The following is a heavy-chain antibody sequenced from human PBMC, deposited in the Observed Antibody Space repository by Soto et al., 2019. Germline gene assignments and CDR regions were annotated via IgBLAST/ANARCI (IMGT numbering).Heavy chain of an antibody. V-gene: IGHV4-30-4*01. Sequence: QVQLQESGPGLVKPSQTLSLTCTVSGGSINSGDYYWSWIRQPPGKGLEWLGYIHYSGSAYYNPSLRSRLTISLDTSWNQFSLKLSAVTAADTAVYFCARDVDSNWFDPWGQGTLVTVSS. CDR3: ARDVDSNWFDP. D-gene: IGHD5-12*01. CDR1: GGSINSGDYY. J-gene: IGHJ5*02. CDR2: IHYSGSA.